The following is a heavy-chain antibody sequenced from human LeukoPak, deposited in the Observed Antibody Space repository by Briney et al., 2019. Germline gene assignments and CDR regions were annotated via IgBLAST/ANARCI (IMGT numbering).Heavy chain of an antibody. CDR1: GFTFSDYY. V-gene: IGHV3-11*04. CDR3: AGSSNYYYYMDV. J-gene: IGHJ6*03. CDR2: ISSSGSTI. Sequence: GSLRLSCAASGFTFSDYYMSWIRQAPGKGLEWVSYISSSGSTIYYADSVKGRFTTSRDNAKNSLYLQMNSLRAEDTAVYYCAGSSNYYYYMDVWGKGTTVTVSS. D-gene: IGHD3-10*01.